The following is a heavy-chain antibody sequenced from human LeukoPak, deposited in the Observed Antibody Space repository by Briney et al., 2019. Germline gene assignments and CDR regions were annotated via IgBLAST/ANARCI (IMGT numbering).Heavy chain of an antibody. D-gene: IGHD6-13*01. CDR3: ARQTAAAGTPDFDY. CDR2: IYPGDSDT. J-gene: IGHJ4*02. V-gene: IGHV5-51*01. CDR1: GSSFTSYW. Sequence: GESLKISCQGSGSSFTSYWVGWVRQLPGKGLEWMGIIYPGDSDTRYSPSFQGQVTISADKSISTAYLQWSSLKASDTAMYYCARQTAAAGTPDFDYWGQGTLVTVSS.